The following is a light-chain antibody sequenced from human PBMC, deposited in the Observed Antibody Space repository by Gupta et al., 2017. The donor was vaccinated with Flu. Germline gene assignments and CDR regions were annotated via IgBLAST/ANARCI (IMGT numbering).Light chain of an antibody. V-gene: IGLV4-69*01. CDR1: SGHSTCG. CDR2: VNSDGSH. J-gene: IGLJ3*02. CDR3: QAWGTGVRV. Sequence: QLVLTQSPSASASLGASVTLTCTLSSGHSTCGIAWHQQRPEKGPRFLMKVNSDGSHSKGDWIPDRFSGSSSGAERYLTISSLQSEDEADYFCQAWGTGVRVFGGGTKVTVL.